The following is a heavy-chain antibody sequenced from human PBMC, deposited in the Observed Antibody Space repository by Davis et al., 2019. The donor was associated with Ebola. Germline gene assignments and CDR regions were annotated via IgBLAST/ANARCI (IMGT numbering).Heavy chain of an antibody. V-gene: IGHV4-34*01. CDR2: INHSGST. CDR1: GGSFSGYY. Sequence: SETLSLTCAVYGGSFSGYYWSWIRQPPGKGLEWIGEINHSGSTNYNPSLKSRVTISVDTSKNQFSLKLSSVTAADTAVYYCARCRYDFWSGYPYYFDYWGQGTLVTVSS. CDR3: ARCRYDFWSGYPYYFDY. D-gene: IGHD3-3*01. J-gene: IGHJ4*02.